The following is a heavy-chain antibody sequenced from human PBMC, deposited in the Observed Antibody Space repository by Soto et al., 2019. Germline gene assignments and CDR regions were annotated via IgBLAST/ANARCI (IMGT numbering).Heavy chain of an antibody. J-gene: IGHJ4*02. CDR1: GGSFSGYY. CDR2: INHSGST. V-gene: IGHV4-34*01. D-gene: IGHD2-15*01. CDR3: ARYWGVVAATLAAFDY. Sequence: PSETLSLTCAVYGGSFSGYYWSWIRQPPGKGLEWIGEINHSGSTNYNPSLKSRVTISVDTSKNQFSLKLSSVTAADTAVYYCARYWGVVAATLAAFDYWGQGTLVTVSS.